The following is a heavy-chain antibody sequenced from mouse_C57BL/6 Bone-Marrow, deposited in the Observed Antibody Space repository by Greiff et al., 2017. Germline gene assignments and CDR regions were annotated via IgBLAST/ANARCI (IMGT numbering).Heavy chain of an antibody. Sequence: VQLQQSGPVLVKPGASVKMSCKASGYTFTDYYMNWVKQSHGKSLEWIGVINPYNGGTSYNQKFKGKATLTVDKSSSTAYMELNSLTSEESAVYYCTSWVTYYFDYWGQGTTLTVAS. D-gene: IGHD2-3*01. J-gene: IGHJ2*01. V-gene: IGHV1-19*01. CDR3: TSWVTYYFDY. CDR2: INPYNGGT. CDR1: GYTFTDYY.